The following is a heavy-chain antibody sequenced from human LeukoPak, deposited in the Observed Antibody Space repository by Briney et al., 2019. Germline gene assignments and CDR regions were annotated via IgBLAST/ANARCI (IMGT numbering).Heavy chain of an antibody. Sequence: SQTLSLTCTVSAGSISSGGYYWRWIRQHPGKGLEWIGYIYYSGSTYYNPSLKSRVTISVDTSKNQFSLKLSSVTAADTAVYYCARGQDGYNSHFDLWGRGTLVTVSS. CDR2: IYYSGST. J-gene: IGHJ2*01. D-gene: IGHD5-24*01. CDR1: AGSISSGGYY. CDR3: ARGQDGYNSHFDL. V-gene: IGHV4-31*03.